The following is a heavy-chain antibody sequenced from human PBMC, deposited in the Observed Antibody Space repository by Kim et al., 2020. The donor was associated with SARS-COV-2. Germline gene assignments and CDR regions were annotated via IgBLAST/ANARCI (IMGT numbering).Heavy chain of an antibody. CDR3: AKDFRAGRELSAYFDY. Sequence: GGSLRLSCAASGFTFSSYAMSWVRQAPGKGLEWVSAISGSGGSTYYADSVKGRFTISRDNSKNTLYLQMNSLRAEDTAVYYCAKDFRAGRELSAYFDYWGQGTLVTVSS. CDR2: ISGSGGST. V-gene: IGHV3-23*01. J-gene: IGHJ4*02. D-gene: IGHD3-16*02. CDR1: GFTFSSYA.